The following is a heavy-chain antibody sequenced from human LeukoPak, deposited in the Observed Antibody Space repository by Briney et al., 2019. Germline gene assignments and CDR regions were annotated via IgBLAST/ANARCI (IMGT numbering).Heavy chain of an antibody. CDR1: GYSFSNYW. J-gene: IGHJ4*02. V-gene: IGHV5-51*01. D-gene: IGHD3-22*01. CDR3: ARRYYDRSVFGLSYFDY. Sequence: GESLKISCKGSGYSFSNYWIGWVRQMPGKGLEWMGIIYPGDSDTTYSPSFQGHVTISADKSISTAHLQWSSLKASDTAMYYCARRYYDRSVFGLSYFDYWGQGTLVTVSS. CDR2: IYPGDSDT.